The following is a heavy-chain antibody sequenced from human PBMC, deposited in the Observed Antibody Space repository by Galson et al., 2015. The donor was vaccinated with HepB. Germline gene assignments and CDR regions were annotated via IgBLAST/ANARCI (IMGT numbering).Heavy chain of an antibody. CDR3: ARGTFSFHGDCCGY. J-gene: IGHJ4*02. CDR1: GFTFSSYA. CDR2: ISSNGGST. V-gene: IGHV3-64*01. D-gene: IGHD2-21*02. Sequence: SLRLSCAASGFTFSSYAMHWVRQAPGKGLEYVSAISSNGGSTYYANSVKGRFTISRDNSKNTLYLQMGSLRAEDMAVYYCARGTFSFHGDCCGYWGQGTLVTVSS.